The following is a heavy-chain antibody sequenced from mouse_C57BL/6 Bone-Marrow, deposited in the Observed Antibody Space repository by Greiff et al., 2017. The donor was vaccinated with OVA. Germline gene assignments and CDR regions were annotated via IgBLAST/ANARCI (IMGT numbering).Heavy chain of an antibody. CDR3: ARHKLPEGYYFDY. CDR2: ISRGGSYT. D-gene: IGHD4-1*01. CDR1: GFTFSSYG. Sequence: EVMLVESGGDLVKPGGSLKLSCAASGFTFSSYGMSWVRQTPDKRLEWVATISRGGSYTYYPDSVKGRFTISRDNAKNTLYLQMSSLKSEDTAIYYCARHKLPEGYYFDYWGQGTTLTVSS. J-gene: IGHJ2*01. V-gene: IGHV5-6*02.